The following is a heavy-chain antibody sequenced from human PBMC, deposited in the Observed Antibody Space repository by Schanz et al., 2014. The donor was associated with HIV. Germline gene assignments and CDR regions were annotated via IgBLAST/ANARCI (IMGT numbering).Heavy chain of an antibody. CDR3: GRGTRYERDYVGPRSDGMDV. V-gene: IGHV4-30-4*01. Sequence: QVHLQESGPGLVKPSQNLSLTCSVSGTSISRGGFYWNWIRQAPGKGLEWIGEINHSGNTYKKPSRKRRVTISVDTPKTQFSLNLTSVTAADTAVYFCGRGTRYERDYVGPRSDGMDVWGQGTTVIVSS. D-gene: IGHD4-17*01. CDR1: GTSISRGGFY. J-gene: IGHJ6*02. CDR2: INHSGNT.